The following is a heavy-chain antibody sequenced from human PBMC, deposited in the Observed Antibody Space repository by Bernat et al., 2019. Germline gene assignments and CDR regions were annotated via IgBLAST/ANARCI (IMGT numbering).Heavy chain of an antibody. D-gene: IGHD3-22*01. J-gene: IGHJ4*02. CDR2: IIPIFGTA. V-gene: IGHV1-69*06. Sequence: QVQLVQSGAEVKKPGSSVKVSCKASGGTFSSYAISWVRQAPGQGLEWMGGIIPIFGTANYAQKFQGRVTITADKSTSTAYMELSSLRSEDTAVYYYARDSAVGSITMIAMEDWGQGTLVTVSS. CDR1: GGTFSSYA. CDR3: ARDSAVGSITMIAMED.